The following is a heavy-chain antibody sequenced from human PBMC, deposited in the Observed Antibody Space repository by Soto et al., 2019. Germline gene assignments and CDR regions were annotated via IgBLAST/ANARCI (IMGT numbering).Heavy chain of an antibody. CDR3: ARDNYGGKVGSLDY. CDR2: ISGSGGST. V-gene: IGHV3-23*01. CDR1: GCTFSSYA. J-gene: IGHJ4*02. Sequence: EVQLLESGGGLVQPGGSLRLSCAASGCTFSSYAMSWVRQAPGKGLEWVSAISGSGGSTYYADSVKGRFTIARDNSKNTLYLQMNSLRAEDTAVYYCARDNYGGKVGSLDYWGQGPLVTVSS. D-gene: IGHD4-17*01.